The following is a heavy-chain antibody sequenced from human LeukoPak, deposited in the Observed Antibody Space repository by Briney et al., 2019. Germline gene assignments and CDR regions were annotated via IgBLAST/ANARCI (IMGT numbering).Heavy chain of an antibody. CDR3: ATGWDDAFDI. Sequence: HPGGSLRLSCAASGFTFDDYGMSWVRQAPGKGLEWVSVIYSGGSTYYADSVKGRFTISRHNSKNTLYLQMNSLRAEDTAVYYCATGWDDAFDIWGQGTMVTVSS. CDR2: IYSGGST. V-gene: IGHV3-53*04. J-gene: IGHJ3*02. CDR1: GFTFDDYG. D-gene: IGHD1-26*01.